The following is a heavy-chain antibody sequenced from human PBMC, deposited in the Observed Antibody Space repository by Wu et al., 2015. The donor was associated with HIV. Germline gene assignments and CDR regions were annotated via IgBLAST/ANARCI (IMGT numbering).Heavy chain of an antibody. V-gene: IGHV1-18*01. CDR1: GYTFTSYG. J-gene: IGHJ4*02. Sequence: QVQLVQSGAEVKKPGASVKVSCKASGYTFTSYGISWVRQAPGQGLEWMGWISAYNGNTNYPQKFQGRVTMTTDTSTSTAYMELRSLRSDDTAVYYCARTAYYYDSSGYKYYFDYWGQGTLVTVSS. D-gene: IGHD3-22*01. CDR3: ARTAYYYDSSGYKYYFDY. CDR2: ISAYNGNT.